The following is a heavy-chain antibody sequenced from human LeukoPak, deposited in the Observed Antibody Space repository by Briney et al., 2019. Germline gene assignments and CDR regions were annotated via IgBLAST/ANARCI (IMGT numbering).Heavy chain of an antibody. V-gene: IGHV3-11*01. J-gene: IGHJ5*02. CDR1: GFTFSDYY. CDR3: ARAIVVVAAKGENSWFDP. D-gene: IGHD2-15*01. Sequence: GGSLRLSCAASGFTFSDYYMSWIRQAPGKGLEWVSYISSSGSTIYYADSVKGRFTISRDNAKNSLYLQMNSLRAEDTAVYYCARAIVVVAAKGENSWFDPWGQGTLVTVSS. CDR2: ISSSGSTI.